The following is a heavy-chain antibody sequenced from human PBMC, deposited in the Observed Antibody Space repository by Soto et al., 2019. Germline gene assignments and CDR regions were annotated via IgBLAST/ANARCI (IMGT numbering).Heavy chain of an antibody. J-gene: IGHJ4*02. CDR1: GFTFSDYY. CDR2: SRNKANSYNT. V-gene: IGHV3-72*01. CDR3: ARDTGGSYDY. Sequence: EVQLVESGGGLDQPGGSLRLSCAASGFTFSDYYMDWVRQVPGKGLEWVGRSRNKANSYNTEYAASVKGRFSISRDGSNDSMYLQMNSLKTEDTAVYYCARDTGGSYDYWGQGALVTVSS. D-gene: IGHD1-26*01.